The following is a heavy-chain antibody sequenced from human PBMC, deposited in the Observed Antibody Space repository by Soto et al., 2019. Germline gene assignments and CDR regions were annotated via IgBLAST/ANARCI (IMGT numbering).Heavy chain of an antibody. CDR2: IYYSGST. V-gene: IGHV4-31*03. J-gene: IGHJ3*02. CDR3: GFGRFPSPVFDI. CDR1: GGSISSGGYY. D-gene: IGHD3-10*01. Sequence: QVQLQESGPGLVKPSQTLSLTCTVSGGSISSGGYYWSWIRQHQGKGLEWIGYIYYSGSTYYNPALKSRVTISVDTSKNQFSLKLSSVTAADTAVYYCGFGRFPSPVFDIWGQGTMVTVSS.